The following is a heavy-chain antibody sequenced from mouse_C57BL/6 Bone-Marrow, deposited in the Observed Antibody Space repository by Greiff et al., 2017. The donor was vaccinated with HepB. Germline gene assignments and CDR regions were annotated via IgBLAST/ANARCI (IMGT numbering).Heavy chain of an antibody. J-gene: IGHJ2*01. D-gene: IGHD2-3*01. CDR1: GFTFTDYY. Sequence: EVKLMESGGGLVQPGGSLRLSCAASGFTFTDYYMSWVRQPPGKALEWVGFIRNKANGYTTEYSASVKGRFTISRDNSQIILYLHMNALRAEDSATYDCARYWLLLDYWGQGTTLTVSS. CDR3: ARYWLLLDY. V-gene: IGHV7-3*01. CDR2: IRNKANGYTT.